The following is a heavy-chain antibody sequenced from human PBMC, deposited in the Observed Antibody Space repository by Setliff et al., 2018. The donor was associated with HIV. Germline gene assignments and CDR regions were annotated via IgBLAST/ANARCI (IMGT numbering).Heavy chain of an antibody. J-gene: IGHJ3*02. CDR2: INPKSGGT. V-gene: IGHV1-2*06. Sequence: ASVKVSCKASGYTFTGYYMHWVRQAPGQGPEWLGRINPKSGGTRYAQKFQGRVSMTRDAAISTAYMELSRLRSDDSAVYYCARLPFITIFGVLNGDDGFDIWGQGTMVTVSS. CDR3: ARLPFITIFGVLNGDDGFDI. CDR1: GYTFTGYY. D-gene: IGHD3-3*01.